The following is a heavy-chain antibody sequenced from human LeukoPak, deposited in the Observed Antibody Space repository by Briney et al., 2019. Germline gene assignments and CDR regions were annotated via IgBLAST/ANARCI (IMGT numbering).Heavy chain of an antibody. CDR3: ARYTRPIDY. J-gene: IGHJ4*02. CDR2: IKADGSGA. V-gene: IGHV3-7*05. CDR1: GFTFSNYW. Sequence: GGSLRLSCAASGFTFSNYWMIWLRQAPGKGLEWVATIKADGSGAYYVDSVKGRFTISRDNAKNSLYLQMNSLRAEDTAVYFGARYTRPIDYWGQGTLVTVSS. D-gene: IGHD6-13*01.